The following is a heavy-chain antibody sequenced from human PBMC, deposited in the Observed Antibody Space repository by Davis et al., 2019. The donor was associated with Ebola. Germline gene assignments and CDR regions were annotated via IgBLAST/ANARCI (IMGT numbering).Heavy chain of an antibody. CDR3: ARLYSSSWYEGMDV. Sequence: MPSETLSLTCTVSGGSISSYYWSWIRQPPGKGLEWIGYIYYSGSTNYNPSLKSRVTISVDTSKNQFSLKLSSVTAADTAVYYCARLYSSSWYEGMDVWGQGTTVTVSS. D-gene: IGHD6-13*01. J-gene: IGHJ6*02. CDR2: IYYSGST. CDR1: GGSISSYY. V-gene: IGHV4-59*08.